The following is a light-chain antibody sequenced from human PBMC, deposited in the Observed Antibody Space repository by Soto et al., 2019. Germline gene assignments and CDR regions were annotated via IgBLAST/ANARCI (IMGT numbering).Light chain of an antibody. J-gene: IGKJ4*01. CDR2: GAS. Sequence: EIVMTQSPATLSVSPGERVTLSCRASQSVSIYLAWYQPRPGQAPRPLLYGASTRATAIPARFSASGSGTEFTLTINSLQSEDFAVYYCQQYNYWPLTFGGGTRVEI. CDR1: QSVSIY. V-gene: IGKV3-15*01. CDR3: QQYNYWPLT.